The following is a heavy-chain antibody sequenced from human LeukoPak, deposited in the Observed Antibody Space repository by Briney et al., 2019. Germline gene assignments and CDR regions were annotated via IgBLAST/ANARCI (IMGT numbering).Heavy chain of an antibody. V-gene: IGHV3-48*02. J-gene: IGHJ5*02. CDR2: ISSSSSTI. CDR3: ARYPSVAATGWGRWFDH. Sequence: GGSLRLSCAASGFTFSSYAMSWVRQAPGKGLEWVSAISSSSSTIYYADSVKGRFTISRDNAKSSLYLQMNSLRDEDTAVYYCARYPSVAATGWGRWFDHWGQGTLVTVSS. CDR1: GFTFSSYA. D-gene: IGHD6-13*01.